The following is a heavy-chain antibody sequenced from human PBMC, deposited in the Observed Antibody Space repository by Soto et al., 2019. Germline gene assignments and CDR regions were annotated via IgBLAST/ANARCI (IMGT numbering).Heavy chain of an antibody. J-gene: IGHJ1*01. D-gene: IGHD3-3*01. CDR1: GGSVRSESYY. CDR2: IHYGGSS. CDR3: AHSWYYDFWSGYAPYFQH. Sequence: SETLSLTCTVSGGSVRSESYYWSWFRQPPGKGLEWIGYIHYGGSSDYNPSLKTRVTISVDTSKNQVVLTMTNMDPVDTATYYCAHSWYYDFWSGYAPYFQHWGQGTLVTVSS. V-gene: IGHV4-61*01.